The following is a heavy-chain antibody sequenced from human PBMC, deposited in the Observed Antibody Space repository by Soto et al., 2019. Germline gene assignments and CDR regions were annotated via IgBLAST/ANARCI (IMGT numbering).Heavy chain of an antibody. D-gene: IGHD6-6*01. CDR3: VGEDVAGRPPPYYYNGMDV. CDR2: ISYDGSLK. Sequence: QVQLVESGGGMVQPGRSLRLSCAASGLTFRTSAMHWVRQAPGKGLEWVAFISYDGSLKYYAASVKGRFTISRDNSKNMLHLQMDSLRPEDSALYYCVGEDVAGRPPPYYYNGMDVWGRGTTVTVSS. V-gene: IGHV3-30-3*01. CDR1: GLTFRTSA. J-gene: IGHJ6*02.